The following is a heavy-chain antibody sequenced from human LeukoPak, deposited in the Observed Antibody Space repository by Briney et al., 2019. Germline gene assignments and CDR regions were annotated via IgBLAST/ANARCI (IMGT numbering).Heavy chain of an antibody. CDR1: GPNLNGFA. CDR2: LDFNSGRV. J-gene: IGHJ6*02. V-gene: IGHV3-9*01. CDR3: GRDISAGGMDV. Sequence: GGSLRLSCAASGPNLNGFAMHWVRQASGKGLEWVSGLDFNSGRVRYADAVKGRFTISRDIAKNTLYLEMNRLRVEDTALYHCGRDISAGGMDVWGQGTTVTVSS.